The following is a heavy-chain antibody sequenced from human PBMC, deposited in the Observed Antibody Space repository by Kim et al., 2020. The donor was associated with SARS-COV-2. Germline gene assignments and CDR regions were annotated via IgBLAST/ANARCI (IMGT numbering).Heavy chain of an antibody. CDR3: ANRGSGSYDY. CDR2: RT. J-gene: IGHJ4*02. Sequence: RTSNADSVKGRFTISRDNSKNTLYLQMNSMRAEDTAVYYCANRGSGSYDYWGQGTLVTVSS. V-gene: IGHV3-23*03. D-gene: IGHD3-10*01.